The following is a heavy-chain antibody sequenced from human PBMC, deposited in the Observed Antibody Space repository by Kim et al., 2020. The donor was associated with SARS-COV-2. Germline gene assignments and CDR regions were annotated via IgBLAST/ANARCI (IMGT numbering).Heavy chain of an antibody. J-gene: IGHJ4*02. CDR3: AKRTDRQQCLAPFDC. CDR2: IGGGGFNM. V-gene: IGHV3-23*01. Sequence: GGSLRLSCAASGFTFSNYAMSWVRQAPGKGLEWVSTIGGGGFNMFYADSVKGRFTISRDNSKNTLFLQMDSLRADDTAVYYCAKRTDRQQCLAPFDCWGQGTLVTVSS. D-gene: IGHD6-13*01. CDR1: GFTFSNYA.